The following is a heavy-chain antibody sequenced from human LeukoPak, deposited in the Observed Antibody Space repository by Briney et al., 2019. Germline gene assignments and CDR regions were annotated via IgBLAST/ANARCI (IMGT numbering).Heavy chain of an antibody. V-gene: IGHV3-7*01. CDR3: ARDFDGGSCAFDI. CDR1: GFTFSTYC. J-gene: IGHJ3*02. D-gene: IGHD2-15*01. Sequence: PGGSLRLSCAASGFTFSTYCMTWLRQTPGKGLEWVAHIKPDGDEKYYVDSVKGRFTISRDNAKNSLYLQMDSLTAEDTALYYCARDFDGGSCAFDIWGQGTMVTVSS. CDR2: IKPDGDEK.